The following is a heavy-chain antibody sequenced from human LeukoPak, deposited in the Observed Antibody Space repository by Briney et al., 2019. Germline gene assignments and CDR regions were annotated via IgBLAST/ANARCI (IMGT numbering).Heavy chain of an antibody. CDR2: INPSGGST. CDR3: ARDRSGGDCYLDVFDI. V-gene: IGHV1-46*01. J-gene: IGHJ3*02. Sequence: ASVKVSCKASGYTFTNYYMHWVRHAPGQGLEWMGVINPSGGSTTYAQNFQGRVTMTRDTSTTTVYMEVSSLRSEDTAAYFCARDRSGGDCYLDVFDIWGQGTLVTVSS. CDR1: GYTFTNYY. D-gene: IGHD2-21*02.